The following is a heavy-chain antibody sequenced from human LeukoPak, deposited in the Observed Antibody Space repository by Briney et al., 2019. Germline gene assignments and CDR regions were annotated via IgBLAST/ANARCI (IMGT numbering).Heavy chain of an antibody. J-gene: IGHJ4*02. CDR2: ISGSGGST. CDR3: AKDGHCSTTTCSTAKFDY. Sequence: PSGGSLRLSCAASGFTFSSYAMSWVRQAPGKGLEWVSAISGSGGSTYYADSVKGRFTISRDNSKNTLYLQMNSLRAEDTAVYYCAKDGHCSTTTCSTAKFDYWGQGTLVTVSS. V-gene: IGHV3-23*01. CDR1: GFTFSSYA. D-gene: IGHD2-2*01.